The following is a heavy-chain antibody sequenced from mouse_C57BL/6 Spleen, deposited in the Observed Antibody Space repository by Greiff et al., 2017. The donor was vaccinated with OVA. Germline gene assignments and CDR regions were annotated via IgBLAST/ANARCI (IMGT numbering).Heavy chain of an antibody. D-gene: IGHD2-1*01. CDR3: ARRGNLDY. V-gene: IGHV1-54*01. J-gene: IGHJ2*01. CDR2: INPGSGGT. CDR1: GYAFTNYL. Sequence: QVQLQQSGAELVRPGPSVKVSCKASGYAFTNYLIEWVKQRPGQGLEWIGVINPGSGGTNYNEKFKGKATLTADKSSSTAYMQLSSLTSEDSAVYFCARRGNLDYWGQGTTLTVSS.